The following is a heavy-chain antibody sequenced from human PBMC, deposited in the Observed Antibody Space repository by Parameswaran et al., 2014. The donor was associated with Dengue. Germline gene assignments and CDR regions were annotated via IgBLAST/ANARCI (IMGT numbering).Heavy chain of an antibody. CDR3: AKDSSTEGYYYGMDV. CDR2: ISWDGGST. CDR1: GFTFDDYT. Sequence: GESLKISCAASGFTFDDYTMHWVRQAPGKGLEWVSLISWDGGSTYYADSVKGRFTISRDNSKNSLYLQMNSLRTEDTALYYCAKDSSTEGYYYGMDVWGQGTTVTVSS. J-gene: IGHJ6*02. V-gene: IGHV3-43*01. D-gene: IGHD6-13*01.